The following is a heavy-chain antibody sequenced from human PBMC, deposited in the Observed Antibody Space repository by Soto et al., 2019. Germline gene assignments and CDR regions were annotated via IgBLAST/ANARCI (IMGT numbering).Heavy chain of an antibody. CDR3: VYVVVPAAGNWFDP. J-gene: IGHJ5*02. CDR1: GGTFSSYA. CDR2: IIPIVGTA. Sequence: QVQLVQSGAEVKNPGSSVKVSCKASGGTFSSYAISWVRQAPGQGLEWMGGIIPIVGTANYAQKFQGRVTITADESTSTAYMELSSLRSEDTAVYYCVYVVVPAAGNWFDPWGQGTLVTVSS. V-gene: IGHV1-69*01. D-gene: IGHD2-2*01.